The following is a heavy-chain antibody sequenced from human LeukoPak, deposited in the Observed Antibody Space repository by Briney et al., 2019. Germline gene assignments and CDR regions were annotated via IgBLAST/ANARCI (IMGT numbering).Heavy chain of an antibody. D-gene: IGHD6-13*01. CDR3: ARVVAAAGTPRYYYYMDV. V-gene: IGHV3-48*01. J-gene: IGHJ6*03. CDR1: GFTFSSYS. Sequence: GGSLRLSCAASGFTFSSYSMNWVRQAPGKGLEWVSYISSSSSTIYYADSVKGRFTISRDNAKNSLYLQMNSLRAEDTAVYYCARVVAAAGTPRYYYYMDVWGKGTTVTVSS. CDR2: ISSSSSTI.